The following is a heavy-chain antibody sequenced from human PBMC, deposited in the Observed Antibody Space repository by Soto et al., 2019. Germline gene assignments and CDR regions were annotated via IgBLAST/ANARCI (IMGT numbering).Heavy chain of an antibody. V-gene: IGHV1-2*06. CDR1: GYIFTDYY. CDR3: ARAGTIYSIWSPSSGPTYDAFDI. CDR2: INPNSGGT. J-gene: IGHJ3*02. D-gene: IGHD6-19*01. Sequence: GASVKVSCKASGYIFTDYYMHWVRQAPGQELGWMGRINPNSGGTNYAQKFQGRVTMTTDTSTSTAYMELRSLRSDDTAVYYCARAGTIYSIWSPSSGPTYDAFDIWGQGTMVTVSS.